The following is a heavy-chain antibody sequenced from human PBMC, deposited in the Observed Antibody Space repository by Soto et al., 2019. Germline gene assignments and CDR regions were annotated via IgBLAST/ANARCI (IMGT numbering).Heavy chain of an antibody. D-gene: IGHD3-3*01. CDR3: ARLYYDYV. V-gene: IGHV3-48*02. J-gene: IGHJ6*02. CDR2: ISYDSDII. Sequence: GGSLRLSCAGSGFTFGTYSMNWVRQAAGKGLEWIAYISYDSDIIQYADSVKGRFTISRDNAKNSLYLQMNSLRDEDTAVYYCARLYYDYVWGQGTTVTVSS. CDR1: GFTFGTYS.